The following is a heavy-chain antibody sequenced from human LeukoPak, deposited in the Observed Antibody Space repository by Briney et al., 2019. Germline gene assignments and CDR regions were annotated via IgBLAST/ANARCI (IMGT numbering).Heavy chain of an antibody. D-gene: IGHD4-11*01. CDR1: GGSISSTNYY. V-gene: IGHV4-39*07. J-gene: IGHJ6*02. CDR3: ARSNPHGNYYYYGMDV. CDR2: INHSGST. Sequence: SETLSLTCTVSGGSISSTNYYWGWIRQPPGKGLEWIGEINHSGSTNYNPSLKSRVTISVDTSKNQFSLKLSSVTAADTAVYYCARSNPHGNYYYYGMDVWGQGTTVTVSS.